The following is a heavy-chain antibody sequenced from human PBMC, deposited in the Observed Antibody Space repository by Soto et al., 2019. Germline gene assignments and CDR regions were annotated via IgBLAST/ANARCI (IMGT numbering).Heavy chain of an antibody. CDR3: ARLTYNGSSFAGGYFDF. D-gene: IGHD1-26*01. V-gene: IGHV5-51*01. J-gene: IGHJ4*02. CDR1: AYRFSIYW. Sequence: GESRKISCKGSAYRFSIYWIGWVRQMPGKGLDCMGIIYPADSDTRYSPSFQGQVTISADRSISTAYLHWSSLKASDTAMYYCARLTYNGSSFAGGYFDFWGQGT. CDR2: IYPADSDT.